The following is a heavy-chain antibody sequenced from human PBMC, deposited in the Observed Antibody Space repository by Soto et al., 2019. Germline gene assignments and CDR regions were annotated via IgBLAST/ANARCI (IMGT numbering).Heavy chain of an antibody. D-gene: IGHD3-10*01. CDR3: ARSELLWFGELNSAFDI. CDR2: IYYSGST. V-gene: IGHV4-59*01. J-gene: IGHJ3*02. Sequence: SETLSLTCTVSGGSISSYYWSWIRQPPGKGLEWIGYIYYSGSTNYNPSLKSRVTISVGTSKNQFSLKLSSVTAADTAVYYCARSELLWFGELNSAFDIWGQGTMVTVSS. CDR1: GGSISSYY.